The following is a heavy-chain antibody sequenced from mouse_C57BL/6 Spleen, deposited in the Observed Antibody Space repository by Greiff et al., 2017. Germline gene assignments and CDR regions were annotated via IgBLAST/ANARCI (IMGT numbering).Heavy chain of an antibody. J-gene: IGHJ2*01. V-gene: IGHV1-76*01. CDR3: ARGITTVVADYYFDY. CDR1: GYTFTDYY. Sequence: VQLQQSGAELVRPGASVKLSCKASGYTFTDYYINWVKQRPGQGLEWIARIYPGSGNTYYNEKFKGKATLTAEKSSSTAYMQLSSLTSEDSAVYFCARGITTVVADYYFDYWGQGTTLTVSS. D-gene: IGHD1-1*01. CDR2: IYPGSGNT.